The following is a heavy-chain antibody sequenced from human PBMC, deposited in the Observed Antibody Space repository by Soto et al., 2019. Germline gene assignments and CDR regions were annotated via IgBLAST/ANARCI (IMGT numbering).Heavy chain of an antibody. D-gene: IGHD2-8*01. CDR1: GGSISSGDYY. CDR2: NYYSGST. V-gene: IGHV4-30-4*01. Sequence: QVQLQESGPVLVKPSQTLSLTCTVSGGSISSGDYYWSWIRQPPGKGLEWIGYNYYSGSTYYNPFLKSRVTISVDTSKNLFSLKLSSETAADTAVYYCARERAGYCTNGVCYTPSYFDYWGQGTLVTVSS. J-gene: IGHJ4*02. CDR3: ARERAGYCTNGVCYTPSYFDY.